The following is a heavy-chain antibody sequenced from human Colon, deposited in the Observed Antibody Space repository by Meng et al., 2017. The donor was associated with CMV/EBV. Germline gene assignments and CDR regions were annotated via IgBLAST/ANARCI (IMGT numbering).Heavy chain of an antibody. V-gene: IGHV3-53*01. Sequence: GESLKISCAASGFTVSSNYMSWVRQAPGKGLEWVSVIYSGGSTYYADSVKARFTISRDNSKNTLYLQMNSLRAEDTAVYYCAREGGGTIAPRDLDYWGQGTLVTVSS. CDR2: IYSGGST. CDR1: GFTVSSNY. CDR3: AREGGGTIAPRDLDY. J-gene: IGHJ4*02. D-gene: IGHD6-6*01.